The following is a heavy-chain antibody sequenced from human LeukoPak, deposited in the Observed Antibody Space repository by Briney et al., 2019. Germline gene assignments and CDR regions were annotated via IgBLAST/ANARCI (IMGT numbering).Heavy chain of an antibody. CDR3: ARDGYGDYGPFDY. D-gene: IGHD4-17*01. V-gene: IGHV3-53*01. CDR2: IYSGGST. J-gene: IGHJ4*02. CDR1: GFTVSSNY. Sequence: GGSLRLSCAASGFTVSSNYMSWVRQAPGKGLEWVSVIYSGGSTYYADSVKGRFTISRDNSKNTLYLQMNSLRAEDTAVYYCARDGYGDYGPFDYWGQGPLVTVS.